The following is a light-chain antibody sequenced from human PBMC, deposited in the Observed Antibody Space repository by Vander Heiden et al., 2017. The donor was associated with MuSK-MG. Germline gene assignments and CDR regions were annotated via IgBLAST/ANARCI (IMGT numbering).Light chain of an antibody. CDR2: DVN. CDR3: GSYTTTSSFVI. J-gene: IGLJ2*01. Sequence: QSALTQPASVSRSPGQSITISCTGGSSDVGGYKFVPWYQKKPGNAPKLMIYDVNNRPSGVSSRFSGSKSGNTASLTISGLQAEDEADYYCGSYTTTSSFVIFGGGTKLTVL. V-gene: IGLV2-14*01. CDR1: SSDVGGYKF.